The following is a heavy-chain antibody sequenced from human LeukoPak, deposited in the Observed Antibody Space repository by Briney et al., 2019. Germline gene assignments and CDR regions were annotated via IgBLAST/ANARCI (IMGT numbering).Heavy chain of an antibody. CDR3: ARGGYDILTGYQLDWFDP. J-gene: IGHJ5*02. CDR1: GGSISSSSYY. V-gene: IGHV4-39*01. D-gene: IGHD3-9*01. CDR2: IYYSGST. Sequence: SETLSLTCTVSGGSISSSSYYWGWIRQPPGKGLEWIGSIYYSGSTYYNPSLKSRVTISVDTSKNQFSLKLSSVTAADTAVYYCARGGYDILTGYQLDWFDPWGQGTLVTVSS.